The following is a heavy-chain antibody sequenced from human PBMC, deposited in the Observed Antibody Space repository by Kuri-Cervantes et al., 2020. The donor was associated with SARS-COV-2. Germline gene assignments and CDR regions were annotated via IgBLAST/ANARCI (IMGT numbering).Heavy chain of an antibody. Sequence: SQTLSLTCAVYGGSLSGSYWSWIRQSPGKRLEWIGEVNHSGSTNYNSSLKSRVTMSVDTSTKQFSLNLNSVTAADTAVYYCAREVQDWFDPWGQGTLVTVSS. CDR3: AREVQDWFDP. J-gene: IGHJ5*02. V-gene: IGHV4-34*01. CDR2: VNHSGST. D-gene: IGHD3-10*01. CDR1: GGSLSGSY.